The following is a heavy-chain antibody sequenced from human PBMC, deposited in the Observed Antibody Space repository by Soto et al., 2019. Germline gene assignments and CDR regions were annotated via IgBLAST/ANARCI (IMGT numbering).Heavy chain of an antibody. J-gene: IGHJ3*02. CDR3: ARLGGEYRDRGAFDI. CDR2: IYYSGST. V-gene: IGHV4-39*01. D-gene: IGHD5-12*01. Sequence: SETLSLTCTVSGGSISSSSYYWGWIRQPPGKGLEWIGSIYYSGSTYYNPSLKSRVTISVDTSKNQFSLKLSSVTAADTAVYYCARLGGEYRDRGAFDIWGQGTMVTVSS. CDR1: GGSISSSSYY.